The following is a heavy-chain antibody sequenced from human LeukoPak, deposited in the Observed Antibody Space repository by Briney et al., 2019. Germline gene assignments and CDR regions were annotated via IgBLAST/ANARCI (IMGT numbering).Heavy chain of an antibody. CDR2: ISGSGGST. D-gene: IGHD2-8*01. Sequence: GGFLRLSCAASGFTFSSYAMSWVRQAPGKGLEWVSAISGSGGSTYYADSVKGRFTISRDNSKNTLYLQMNSLRAEDTAVYYCAKSPHCTNGVRYLSYYYYMDVWGKGTTVTVSS. CDR3: AKSPHCTNGVRYLSYYYYMDV. J-gene: IGHJ6*03. V-gene: IGHV3-23*01. CDR1: GFTFSSYA.